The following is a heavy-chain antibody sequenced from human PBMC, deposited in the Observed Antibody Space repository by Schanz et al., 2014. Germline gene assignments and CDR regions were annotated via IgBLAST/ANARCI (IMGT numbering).Heavy chain of an antibody. Sequence: QVQLVQSGAEVKKPGSSMKVSCKASGGTFNSYTINWVRQAPGQGLEWMGYINSSGGGTSYAQKFQDRLTMTRDASTSTVYMELNSLRSEDTAMYFYSSEAHNRDGWRSYSNVWGQGTLVTVSS. CDR2: INSSGGGT. J-gene: IGHJ4*02. V-gene: IGHV1-46*02. D-gene: IGHD3-10*01. CDR3: SSEAHNRDGWRSYSNV. CDR1: GGTFNSYT.